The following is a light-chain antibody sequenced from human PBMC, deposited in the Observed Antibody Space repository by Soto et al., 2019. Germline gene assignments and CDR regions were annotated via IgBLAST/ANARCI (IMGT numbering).Light chain of an antibody. CDR2: AAS. Sequence: DIQLTQSPSLLSASVEDRVIITCRASQSISNHLNWYQQKPGKAPKLLIFAASSLQSGVPSRFSGSRSGPDFTLTISSLQPEDFATYYCQQSYGSPPTFGQGTKVDIK. CDR1: QSISNH. V-gene: IGKV1-39*01. J-gene: IGKJ1*01. CDR3: QQSYGSPPT.